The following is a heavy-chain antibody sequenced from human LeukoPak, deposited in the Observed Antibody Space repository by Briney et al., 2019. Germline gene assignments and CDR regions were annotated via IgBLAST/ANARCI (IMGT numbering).Heavy chain of an antibody. D-gene: IGHD3-22*01. CDR2: ISGSGGST. CDR1: GFTFSSYA. J-gene: IGHJ4*02. Sequence: GGSLRLSSAASGFTFSSYAMSWVRQAPGKGLEWVPAISGSGGSTYYADSVKGRFTISRDNSKNTLYLQMNSLRAEDTAVYYCARERRTYYYDSSGYSTDYWGQGTLVTVSS. V-gene: IGHV3-23*01. CDR3: ARERRTYYYDSSGYSTDY.